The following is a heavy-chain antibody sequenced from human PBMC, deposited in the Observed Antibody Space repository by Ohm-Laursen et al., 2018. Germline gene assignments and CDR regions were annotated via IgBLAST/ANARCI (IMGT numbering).Heavy chain of an antibody. J-gene: IGHJ4*02. Sequence: TQTLTLTCSFSGFSLSTSGMSVTWIRQPPGRALEWLGRIDWDDDKYYSTSLKTRLTISKDTSKNQVVLTMTNMDPVDTATYYCARSDTSMVWYFDYWGQGTLVTVSS. CDR1: GFSLSTSGMS. CDR2: IDWDDDK. V-gene: IGHV2-70*11. CDR3: ARSDTSMVWYFDY. D-gene: IGHD5-18*01.